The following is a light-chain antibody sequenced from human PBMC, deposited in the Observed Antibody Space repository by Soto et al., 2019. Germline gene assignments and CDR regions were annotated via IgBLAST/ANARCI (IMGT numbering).Light chain of an antibody. V-gene: IGKV2-30*02. J-gene: IGKJ1*01. CDR3: VQTTHWPWT. Sequence: DVVRTQSPLSLTVTLGQPASISCRSRQSLVHSDGNTYLNWFQXRPGQSPRRXIYKVSNRDSGVPDRFRGSGSGTDFTMKISRVQAEDGGVYYCVQTTHWPWTFGQGTKVEIK. CDR2: KVS. CDR1: QSLVHSDGNTY.